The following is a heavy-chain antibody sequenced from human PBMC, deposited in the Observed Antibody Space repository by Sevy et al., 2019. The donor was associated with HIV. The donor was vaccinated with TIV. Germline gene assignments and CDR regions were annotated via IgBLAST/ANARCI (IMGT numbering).Heavy chain of an antibody. D-gene: IGHD3-22*01. J-gene: IGHJ4*02. CDR1: GFTFSSYA. Sequence: GGSLRLSCAASGFTFSSYAMSWVRQAPGKGLEWVSAISGSGYLTYYTDSVKGRFTISRDNSKNTLYLQMNSLRAEDTAVFYCGKGGGGYYYDSSGLFDYWGQGTLVTVSS. CDR2: ISGSGYLT. V-gene: IGHV3-23*01. CDR3: GKGGGGYYYDSSGLFDY.